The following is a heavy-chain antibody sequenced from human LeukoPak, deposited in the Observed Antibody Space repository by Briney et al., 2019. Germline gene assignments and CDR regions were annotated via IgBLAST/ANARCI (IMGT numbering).Heavy chain of an antibody. V-gene: IGHV3-53*01. D-gene: IGHD2-21*02. CDR1: GFTVSSTS. CDR3: ARGSAVGVTAPKY. Sequence: GGSLRLSCAASGFTVSSTSMSWVRQAPGKGLEWISVIYGGGATYYADSVKGRFTVSRDNSKNTLFLQMSSLRAEDTAVYHCARGSAVGVTAPKYWGQGTLVTVSS. CDR2: IYGGGAT. J-gene: IGHJ4*02.